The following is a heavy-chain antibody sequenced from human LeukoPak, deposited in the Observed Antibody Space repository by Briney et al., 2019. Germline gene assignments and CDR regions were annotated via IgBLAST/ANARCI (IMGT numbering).Heavy chain of an antibody. CDR3: ATDRERDPSVYYLV. J-gene: IGHJ4*02. CDR2: MSYGGQNE. D-gene: IGHD3-22*01. Sequence: PGGSLRLSCAASGLTFSGYDMHWVRQAPGKGPEWVAVMSYGGQNERYADSVKGRFTISRDNSKNTLFLQINSLRAEDSAVYYCATDRERDPSVYYLVGGQGTLITVSS. CDR1: GLTFSGYD. V-gene: IGHV3-30*03.